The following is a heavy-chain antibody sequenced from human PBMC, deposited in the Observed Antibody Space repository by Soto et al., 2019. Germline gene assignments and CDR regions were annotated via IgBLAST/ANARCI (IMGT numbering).Heavy chain of an antibody. D-gene: IGHD2-15*01. CDR3: ARGYCSGGSCYSPDWFDP. CDR2: IYYSGST. V-gene: IGHV4-30-4*01. J-gene: IGHJ5*02. CDR1: GGSISSGDYY. Sequence: SETLSLTCTVSGGSISSGDYYWSWIRQPPGKGLEWIGYIYYSGSTYYNPSLKSRVTISVDTSKNQFSLKLSSVTAADTAVYYCARGYCSGGSCYSPDWFDPWGQGTLVTVSS.